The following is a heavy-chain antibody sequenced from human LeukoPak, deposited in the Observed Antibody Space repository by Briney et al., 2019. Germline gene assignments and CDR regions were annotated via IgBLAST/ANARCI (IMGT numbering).Heavy chain of an antibody. J-gene: IGHJ5*02. CDR1: GFTFSSYG. CDR3: ARDQCSSTSCYASNWFDP. CDR2: IWYDGSNK. Sequence: GGFLRLSCAASGFTFSSYGMHWVRQAPGKGLEWVAVIWYDGSNKYYADSVKGRFTISRDNSKNTLYLQMNSLRAEDTAVYYCARDQCSSTSCYASNWFDPWGQGTLVTVSS. D-gene: IGHD2-2*01. V-gene: IGHV3-33*01.